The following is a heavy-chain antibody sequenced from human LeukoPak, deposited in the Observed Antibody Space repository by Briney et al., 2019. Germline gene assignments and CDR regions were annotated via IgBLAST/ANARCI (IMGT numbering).Heavy chain of an antibody. V-gene: IGHV4-34*01. CDR1: GGSFSGYY. CDR3: ARGGRYRHFDY. D-gene: IGHD3-16*02. J-gene: IGHJ4*02. CDR2: INHSGST. Sequence: SETLSLTCAVYGGSFSGYYWSWIRQPPGKGLEWIGEINHSGSTNYNPSLKSRVTISVDTSKNQFSLKLSSVTAADTAVYYCARGGRYRHFDYWGQGTLVTVSS.